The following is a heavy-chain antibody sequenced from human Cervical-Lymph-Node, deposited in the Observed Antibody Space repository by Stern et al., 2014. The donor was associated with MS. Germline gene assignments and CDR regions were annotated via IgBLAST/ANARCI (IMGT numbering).Heavy chain of an antibody. D-gene: IGHD3-10*01. V-gene: IGHV1-69*12. J-gene: IGHJ4*02. Sequence: QDQLVQSGAEVKKPGSSVKVSCKASGGTFSSYAISWVRQAPGQGLEWMGGIIPIFGTANYAQKFQGRVTITADESTSTAYMELSSLRSEDTAVYYCAREHRSMVRGVIITTYFDYWGQGTLVTVSS. CDR3: AREHRSMVRGVIITTYFDY. CDR1: GGTFSSYA. CDR2: IIPIFGTA.